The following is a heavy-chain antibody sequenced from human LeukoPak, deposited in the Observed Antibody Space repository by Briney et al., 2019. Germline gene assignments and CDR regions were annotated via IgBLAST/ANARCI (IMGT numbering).Heavy chain of an antibody. CDR3: ARVVGATSQDTFDI. D-gene: IGHD1-26*01. J-gene: IGHJ3*02. CDR2: IYYSGST. V-gene: IGHV4-59*01. Sequence: SETLSLTCTVSGGSINSYYWSWIRQPPGKGLEWIGYIYYSGSTNYNPSLMSRVTISVDTSKTLFSLKLSSVTAADTAVYYCARVVGATSQDTFDIWGQGTMVTVSS. CDR1: GGSINSYY.